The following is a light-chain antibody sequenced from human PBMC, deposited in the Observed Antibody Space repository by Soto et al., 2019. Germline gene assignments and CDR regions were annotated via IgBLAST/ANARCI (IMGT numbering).Light chain of an antibody. CDR2: EVS. Sequence: DVVMTQSPLSLPVTLGQPASISCTSSQSLIHSDGSTYLSWFQQRPGQSPRRRIYEVSDRDSGDPDRVSGSGSGTDFTLKISRVEAEDVGVYYCMQCTHWPCTFGQGTEVYIK. J-gene: IGKJ1*01. CDR3: MQCTHWPCT. CDR1: QSLIHSDGSTY. V-gene: IGKV2-30*02.